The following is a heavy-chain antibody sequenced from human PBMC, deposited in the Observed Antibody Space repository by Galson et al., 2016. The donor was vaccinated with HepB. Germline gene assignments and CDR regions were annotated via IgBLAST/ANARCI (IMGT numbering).Heavy chain of an antibody. J-gene: IGHJ3*02. CDR1: GFTFSSYG. CDR3: AKGKGRGTWHTYAFDI. Sequence: SLRLSCAASGFTFSSYGMHWVRQAPGKGLEWVAIIWYDGGKKYYADSVKGRFTISRDNSKNTLYLQMNSLRAEDTTLYYCAKGKGRGTWHTYAFDIWGQGTMVTVSS. CDR2: IWYDGGKK. V-gene: IGHV3-33*03. D-gene: IGHD5-24*01.